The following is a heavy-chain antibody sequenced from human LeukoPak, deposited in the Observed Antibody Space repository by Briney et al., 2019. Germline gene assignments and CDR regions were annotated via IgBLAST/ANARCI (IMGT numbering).Heavy chain of an antibody. J-gene: IGHJ4*02. V-gene: IGHV1-2*02. CDR3: ARTISVVTAFDY. D-gene: IGHD2-21*02. CDR2: INPNSGGT. Sequence: GASVKVSCKASGYTFTGYYMHWVRQAPGQGLEWMGWINPNSGGTNYAQKFQGRVTMPRDTSISTPYMELSRLRSDDTAVYYCARTISVVTAFDYWGQGTLVTVSS. CDR1: GYTFTGYY.